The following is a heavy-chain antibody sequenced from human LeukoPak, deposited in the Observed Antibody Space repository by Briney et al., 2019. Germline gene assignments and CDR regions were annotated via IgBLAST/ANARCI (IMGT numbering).Heavy chain of an antibody. V-gene: IGHV4-34*01. CDR3: ARGGPYQELDY. CDR2: INHSGST. CDR1: GGSFSGYY. D-gene: IGHD2-2*01. Sequence: SETLSLTCAVYGGSFSGYYWSWIRQPPGKGLEWIGEINHSGSTNYNPSLKNRVTISVDTSKNQFSLKLSSVTAADTAVYYCARGGPYQELDYWGQGTLVTVSS. J-gene: IGHJ4*02.